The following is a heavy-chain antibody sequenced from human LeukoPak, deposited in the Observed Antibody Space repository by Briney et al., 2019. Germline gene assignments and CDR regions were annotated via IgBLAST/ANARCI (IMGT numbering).Heavy chain of an antibody. CDR2: ISGPGTTV. CDR3: ARGYSSSLYYYMDV. Sequence: GGSLRLSCAASGFLFNTYSMNWVRQAPGKGLEWISYISGPGTTVYYADSVEGRFTISRDNAKNSLYLQMNGLRADDTALYYCARGYSSSLYYYMDVWGKGTTVTVSS. V-gene: IGHV3-48*01. D-gene: IGHD6-13*01. CDR1: GFLFNTYS. J-gene: IGHJ6*03.